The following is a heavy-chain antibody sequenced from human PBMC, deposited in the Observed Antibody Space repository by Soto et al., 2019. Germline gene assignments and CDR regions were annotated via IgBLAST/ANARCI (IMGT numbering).Heavy chain of an antibody. CDR2: ISAYNGNT. V-gene: IGHV1-18*01. Sequence: RASVKVSCKASGYTFTSYGISWVRQAPGQGLEWMGWISAYNGNTNYAQKLQGRVTMTTDTSTSTAYMELRSLRSDDTAVYYCARVGVVVPAAIIGPYYYYGMDVWGQGTTVTVSS. CDR3: ARVGVVVPAAIIGPYYYYGMDV. J-gene: IGHJ6*02. CDR1: GYTFTSYG. D-gene: IGHD2-2*02.